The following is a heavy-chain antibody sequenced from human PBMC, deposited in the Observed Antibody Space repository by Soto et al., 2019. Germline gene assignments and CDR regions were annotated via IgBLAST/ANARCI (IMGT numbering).Heavy chain of an antibody. CDR1: GGSISSRSYY. V-gene: IGHV4-30-4*08. Sequence: TLSLTCTVSGGSISSRSYYWGWIRLPPGKGLEWIGYIYYSGSTYYNPSLKSRVTISVDTSKNQFSLKLSSVTAADTAVYYCARERPDGARLAPGGQGPLVPVSS. D-gene: IGHD1-26*01. CDR2: IYYSGST. CDR3: ARERPDGARLAP. J-gene: IGHJ5*02.